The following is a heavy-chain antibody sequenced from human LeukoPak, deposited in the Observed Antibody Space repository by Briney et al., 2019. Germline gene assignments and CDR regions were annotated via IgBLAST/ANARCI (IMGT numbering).Heavy chain of an antibody. D-gene: IGHD5-18*01. Sequence: ASVKISCKASGHTFTSNYMHWVRQAPGQGLEWMGVIHPSGTSANYAQKFQGRVTMTKDTSASTVYIELSSLRSEDTAVYYCARMDMDPAMVTNYLDHWGQGTLVTVSS. CDR3: ARMDMDPAMVTNYLDH. V-gene: IGHV1-46*01. J-gene: IGHJ4*02. CDR2: IHPSGTSA. CDR1: GHTFTSNY.